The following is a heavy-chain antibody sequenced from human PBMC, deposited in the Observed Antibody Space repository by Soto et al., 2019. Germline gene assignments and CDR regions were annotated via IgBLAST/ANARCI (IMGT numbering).Heavy chain of an antibody. CDR3: AKAITPDIVVVVAAN. V-gene: IGHV3-9*01. D-gene: IGHD2-15*01. J-gene: IGHJ4*02. Sequence: EVQLVESGGGLVQPGRSLRLSCAASGFTLDDYAMHWVRQAPGKGLEWVSGISWNSGSIGYADSVKGRFTISRDNAKNSLYLQMNSLRAEDTALYYCAKAITPDIVVVVAANWGQGTLVTVSS. CDR2: ISWNSGSI. CDR1: GFTLDDYA.